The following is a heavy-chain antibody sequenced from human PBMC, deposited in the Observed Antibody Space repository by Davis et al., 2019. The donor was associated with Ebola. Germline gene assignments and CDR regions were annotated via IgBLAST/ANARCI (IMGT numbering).Heavy chain of an antibody. Sequence: AASAKVSCKASGYTFTSYAMHWVRQAPGQRLEWMGWINAGNGNTKYSQKFQGRVTITRDTSASTAYMELSSLRSEDTAVYYCARGVAAADYYFDYWGQGTLVTVSS. D-gene: IGHD6-13*01. CDR2: INAGNGNT. CDR1: GYTFTSYA. CDR3: ARGVAAADYYFDY. V-gene: IGHV1-3*01. J-gene: IGHJ4*02.